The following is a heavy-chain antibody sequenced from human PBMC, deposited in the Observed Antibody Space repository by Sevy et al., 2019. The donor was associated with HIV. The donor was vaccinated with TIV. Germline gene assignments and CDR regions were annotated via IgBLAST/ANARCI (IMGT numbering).Heavy chain of an antibody. D-gene: IGHD3-22*01. Sequence: GGSLSLSCAASGFTFSSYSMNWVRQAPGKGLEWVLSISSSSSYIYYADSVKGRFTISRDNAKNSLYLQMNSLRAEDTAVYYCARDAALSNYYDSSGYPNAFDIWGQGTMVTVSS. J-gene: IGHJ3*02. V-gene: IGHV3-21*01. CDR1: GFTFSSYS. CDR3: ARDAALSNYYDSSGYPNAFDI. CDR2: ISSSSSYI.